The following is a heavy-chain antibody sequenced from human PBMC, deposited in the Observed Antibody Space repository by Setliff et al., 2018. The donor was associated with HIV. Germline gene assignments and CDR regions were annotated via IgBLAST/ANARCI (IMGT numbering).Heavy chain of an antibody. CDR2: INAAGGNT. Sequence: GGSLRLSCAVSGFPFSISPMNWVRLPPGKGPVWLSRINAAGGNTNYVDSVKCRFTISRDNAGSTGYLQMSSLTTEDTAVDYCEREACSGGTCHDHGYWGQGTLVTVSS. CDR1: GFPFSISP. D-gene: IGHD2-15*01. V-gene: IGHV3-74*01. CDR3: EREACSGGTCHDHGY. J-gene: IGHJ4*02.